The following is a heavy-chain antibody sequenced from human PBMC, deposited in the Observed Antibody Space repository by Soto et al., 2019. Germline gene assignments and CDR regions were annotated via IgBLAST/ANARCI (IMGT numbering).Heavy chain of an antibody. J-gene: IGHJ6*03. Sequence: QVQLVQSGAEVKKPGASVKVSCKASGYTFTSYGISWVRQAPGQGLEWMGWISAYNGNTNYAQKLQGRVTMTTDTSTSTAYMELRSLRSDDTAVYYCARPIVYCSGGSCSSDYYYYMDVWGKGTTVTVSS. CDR3: ARPIVYCSGGSCSSDYYYYMDV. V-gene: IGHV1-18*01. D-gene: IGHD2-15*01. CDR1: GYTFTSYG. CDR2: ISAYNGNT.